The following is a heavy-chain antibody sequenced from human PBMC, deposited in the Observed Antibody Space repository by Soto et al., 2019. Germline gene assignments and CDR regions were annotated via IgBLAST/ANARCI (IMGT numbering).Heavy chain of an antibody. CDR2: IIPIFGTA. Sequence: ASVKVSCKASGYSVTSYYMHWVRQAPGQGLEWMGGIIPIFGTANYAQKFQGRVTITADESTSTAYMELSSLRSEDTAVYYCARDKGNYDFWSGYRYYYYGMDVWGQGTTVTVSS. CDR1: GYSVTSYY. V-gene: IGHV1-69*13. CDR3: ARDKGNYDFWSGYRYYYYGMDV. J-gene: IGHJ6*02. D-gene: IGHD3-3*01.